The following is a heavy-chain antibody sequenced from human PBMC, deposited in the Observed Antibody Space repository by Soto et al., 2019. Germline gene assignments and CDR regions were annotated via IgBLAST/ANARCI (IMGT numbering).Heavy chain of an antibody. CDR3: ARQGGSGSYYNVLS. CDR1: GGTFSSYT. D-gene: IGHD3-10*01. CDR2: IIPILVIA. J-gene: IGHJ4*02. V-gene: IGHV1-69*02. Sequence: QVQLVQSGAEVKKPGSSVKVSCKASGGTFSSYTIRWVRQAPGQGLEWMGRIIPILVIANYAQKFQGRVTITADKSTSTAYMELSSLRSEDTAVYYCARQGGSGSYYNVLSWGQGTLVTVSS.